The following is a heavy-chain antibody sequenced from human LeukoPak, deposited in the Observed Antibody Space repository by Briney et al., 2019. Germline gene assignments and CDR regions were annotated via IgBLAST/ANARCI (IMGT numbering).Heavy chain of an antibody. J-gene: IGHJ4*02. CDR3: AKGKREWELLPFDY. D-gene: IGHD1-26*01. CDR1: GFTFTNYA. Sequence: PGGSLRLSCAASGFTFTNYAMTWVRQAPGKGLEWVSAISGPGGNTYYTDSVKGRFTIPRDNSKNTLYLEMNSLRAEDTALYYCAKGKREWELLPFDYWGQGTLVTVSS. CDR2: ISGPGGNT. V-gene: IGHV3-23*01.